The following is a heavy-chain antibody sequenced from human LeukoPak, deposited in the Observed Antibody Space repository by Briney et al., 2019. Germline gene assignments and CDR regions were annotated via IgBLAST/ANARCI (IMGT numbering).Heavy chain of an antibody. CDR3: VRDSTGLHSSWLDY. V-gene: IGHV1-69*05. J-gene: IGHJ4*02. CDR1: GGTFSSYA. D-gene: IGHD6-13*01. CDR2: IIPIFGTA. Sequence: ASVKVSCKASGGTFSSYAISWVRQAPGQGLEWMGGIIPIFGTANYAQKFQGRVTITTDESTSTAYMELSSLRSEDTAVYYCVRDSTGLHSSWLDYWGQGTLVTVSS.